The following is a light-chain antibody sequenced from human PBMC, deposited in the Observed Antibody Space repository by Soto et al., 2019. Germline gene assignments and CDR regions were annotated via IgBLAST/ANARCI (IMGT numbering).Light chain of an antibody. CDR3: CSYAGSNTFVV. J-gene: IGLJ3*02. V-gene: IGLV2-11*01. CDR1: RSDVGGYDY. Sequence: QSALTQPRSVSGSPGQSVTISCTGTRSDVGGYDYVSWYQQHPGKVPKLMIYDVSKRPSGVPDRFSGSKSGNTASLTISGLPAEDEADYYCCSYAGSNTFVVFGGGTKLTVL. CDR2: DVS.